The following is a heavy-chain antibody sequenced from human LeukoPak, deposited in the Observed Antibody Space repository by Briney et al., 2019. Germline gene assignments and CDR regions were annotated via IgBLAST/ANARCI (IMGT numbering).Heavy chain of an antibody. V-gene: IGHV4-59*08. J-gene: IGHJ4*02. CDR2: IYYSGST. CDR1: GGSISSYY. Sequence: SETLSLTCTVSGGSISSYYWSWIRQPPGKGLEWIGYIYYSGSTNYNPSLKSRVTISVDTSNNQFFLKLNSVTAADTAVYYCARQRGKMRFIDFVALDYWGQGTLVTVSS. CDR3: ARQRGKMRFIDFVALDY. D-gene: IGHD3-9*01.